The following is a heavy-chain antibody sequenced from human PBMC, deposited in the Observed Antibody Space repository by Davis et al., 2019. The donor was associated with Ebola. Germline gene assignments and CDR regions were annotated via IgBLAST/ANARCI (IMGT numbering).Heavy chain of an antibody. J-gene: IGHJ4*02. V-gene: IGHV3-21*04. D-gene: IGHD2-8*01. Sequence: GESLKIPCAASGFTFSSYSMNWVRQAPGKGLEWVSSISSSSSYIYYADSVKGRFTISRDNSKNMLYLQMNSLRAEDTAVYYCAKPDGPDYWGRGTLVTVSS. CDR2: ISSSSSYI. CDR3: AKPDGPDY. CDR1: GFTFSSYS.